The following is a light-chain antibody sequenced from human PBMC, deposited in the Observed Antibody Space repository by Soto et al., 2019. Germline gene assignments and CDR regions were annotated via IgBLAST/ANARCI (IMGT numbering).Light chain of an antibody. V-gene: IGKV3-20*01. CDR1: QSVSNSY. Sequence: EIVLTQSPGTLSLSPGERATLSCRASQSVSNSYLAWYQQKPGQAPRLLIYGASSRATGIPDRFSGSGSGTDFTLTISRLEPEDFAVYYCQRYGGSPPYTFGQGTKLEIK. CDR3: QRYGGSPPYT. CDR2: GAS. J-gene: IGKJ2*01.